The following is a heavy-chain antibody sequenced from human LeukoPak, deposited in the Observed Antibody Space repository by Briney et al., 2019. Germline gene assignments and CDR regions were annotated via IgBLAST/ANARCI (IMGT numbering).Heavy chain of an antibody. J-gene: IGHJ3*02. D-gene: IGHD6-19*01. CDR1: GFTFDDYA. Sequence: GGSLRLSCAASGFTFDDYAMHWVRQAPGKGLEWVSGISWNSGSIGYADSVKGRFTISRDNAKNSLYLQMNSLRAEDTALYYYAKDMIAVAGRDAFDIWGQGTMVTVSS. V-gene: IGHV3-9*01. CDR2: ISWNSGSI. CDR3: AKDMIAVAGRDAFDI.